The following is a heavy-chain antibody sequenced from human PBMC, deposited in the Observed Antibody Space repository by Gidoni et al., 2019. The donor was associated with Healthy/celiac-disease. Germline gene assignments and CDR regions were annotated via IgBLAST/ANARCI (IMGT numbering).Heavy chain of an antibody. J-gene: IGHJ4*02. V-gene: IGHV3-48*01. CDR3: ARDLGCGGDCYSY. CDR2: ISSSSSTI. Sequence: EVPLVESGGGLVQPGGSLSLSCAASGFTFSSYSMNWVRQAPGKGLEWVSYISSSSSTIYYADSVKGRFTISRDNAKNSRYLQMNSLRAEDTAVYYCARDLGCGGDCYSYWGQGTLVTVSS. D-gene: IGHD2-21*02. CDR1: GFTFSSYS.